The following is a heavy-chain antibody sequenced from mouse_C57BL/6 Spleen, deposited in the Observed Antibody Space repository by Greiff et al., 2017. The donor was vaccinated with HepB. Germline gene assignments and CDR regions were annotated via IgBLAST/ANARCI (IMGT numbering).Heavy chain of an antibody. CDR1: GYTFTSYW. CDR3: AINWDVAY. Sequence: QVQLKESGAELVMPGASVKLSCKASGYTFTSYWMHWVKQRPGQGLEWIGEIDPSDSYTNYNQKFKGKSTLTVDKSSSTAYMQLSSLTSEDSAVYYCAINWDVAYWGQGTLVTVSA. J-gene: IGHJ3*01. V-gene: IGHV1-69*01. CDR2: IDPSDSYT. D-gene: IGHD4-1*01.